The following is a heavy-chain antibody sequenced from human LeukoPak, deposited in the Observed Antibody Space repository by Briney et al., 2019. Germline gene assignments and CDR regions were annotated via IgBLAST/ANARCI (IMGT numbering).Heavy chain of an antibody. J-gene: IGHJ4*02. CDR1: GFIFNTYS. Sequence: GGSLRLSCTASGFIFNTYSMNWVRQAPGKGLEWVSYVSSSSRTIYYADSVKGRFTISRDNAKNSLYLQMNSLRAEDTAVYYCARDLGLYDYGGNIDFWGQGTLVTVSS. V-gene: IGHV3-48*04. D-gene: IGHD4-23*01. CDR2: VSSSSRTI. CDR3: ARDLGLYDYGGNIDF.